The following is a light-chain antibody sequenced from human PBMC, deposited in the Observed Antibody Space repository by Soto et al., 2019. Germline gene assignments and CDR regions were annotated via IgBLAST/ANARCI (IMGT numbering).Light chain of an antibody. CDR1: QIFISN. CDR3: QHYNSYSEA. V-gene: IGKV3D-15*01. Sequence: EIVMTQSPATLSVSPVEIATLSFRASQIFISNLAWYQQKPGQTPRLLIYSTSSRATGIPDRFSGSGSGTEFTLTISSLQPDDFATYYCQHYNSYSEAFGQGTKVDIK. J-gene: IGKJ1*01. CDR2: STS.